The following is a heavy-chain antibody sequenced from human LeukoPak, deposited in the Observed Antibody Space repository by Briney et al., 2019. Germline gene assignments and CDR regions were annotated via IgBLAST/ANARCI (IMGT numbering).Heavy chain of an antibody. Sequence: SETLSLTCTVSGDFISSYYWSWIRQPPGKGLECIGYIYYSGSTNYNPSLKSRVTISVDTSKNQFSLKLSSVTAADTAVYYCARSHSSPVKNWYFDLWGRGTLVTVSS. CDR3: ARSHSSPVKNWYFDL. CDR2: IYYSGST. CDR1: GDFISSYY. J-gene: IGHJ2*01. D-gene: IGHD6-13*01. V-gene: IGHV4-59*01.